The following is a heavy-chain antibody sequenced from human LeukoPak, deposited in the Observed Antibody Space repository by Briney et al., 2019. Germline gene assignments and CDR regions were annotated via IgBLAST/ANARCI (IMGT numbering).Heavy chain of an antibody. Sequence: SETLSLTCTVSGGSISSYYWSWIRQPAGKGLEWIGRIYTSGSTNYNPSLKSRVTISVDTSKNQFSLKLSSVTAADTAVYYCARIDGFQSIMVRGVIIGESYWYFDLWGRGTLVTVSS. CDR2: IYTSGST. D-gene: IGHD3-10*01. J-gene: IGHJ2*01. V-gene: IGHV4-4*07. CDR3: ARIDGFQSIMVRGVIIGESYWYFDL. CDR1: GGSISSYY.